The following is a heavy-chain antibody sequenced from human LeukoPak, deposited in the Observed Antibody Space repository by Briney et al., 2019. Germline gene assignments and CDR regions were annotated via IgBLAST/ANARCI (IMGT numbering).Heavy chain of an antibody. Sequence: SETLSLTCTVSGYSISGGYYWGWIRQPPGKGLEWIGTIYHSGNTYYNPSLKSRVTISIDTPKNQFSLKLRSVTATDTAVYYCACLTTADAFDIWGQGTMVTVSS. CDR1: GYSISGGYY. D-gene: IGHD3-22*01. CDR2: IYHSGNT. J-gene: IGHJ3*02. V-gene: IGHV4-38-2*02. CDR3: ACLTTADAFDI.